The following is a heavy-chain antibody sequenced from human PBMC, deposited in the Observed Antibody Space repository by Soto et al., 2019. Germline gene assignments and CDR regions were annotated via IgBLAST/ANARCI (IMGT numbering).Heavy chain of an antibody. CDR1: FGPMRGYY. D-gene: IGHD3-16*01. CDR2: IFYNGGA. J-gene: IGHJ6*02. CDR3: ARDGAHDYFYGMDI. Sequence: LQESVPGLVKASETLFLSCSVSFGPMRGYYWSWIRQPPGKGLEWIANIFYNGGANYNPSLRSRVTFSVAKSKNSFSLRLTSVTPADPAVYYCARDGAHDYFYGMDIWGQGTTVTVS. V-gene: IGHV4-59*01.